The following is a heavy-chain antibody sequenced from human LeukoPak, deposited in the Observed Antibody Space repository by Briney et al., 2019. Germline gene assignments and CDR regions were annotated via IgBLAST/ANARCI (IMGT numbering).Heavy chain of an antibody. V-gene: IGHV3-23*01. D-gene: IGHD3-22*01. Sequence: GGSLRLSCAASGFTFSSYAMSWVRQAPGKGLEWVSVISGSGGSTYYADSVKGRFTISRDSSKNTLYLQMNSLRAEDTAVYYCAKDREPIYYDSSGYYPSGFDHWGQGTLVTVSS. CDR3: AKDREPIYYDSSGYYPSGFDH. J-gene: IGHJ5*02. CDR1: GFTFSSYA. CDR2: ISGSGGST.